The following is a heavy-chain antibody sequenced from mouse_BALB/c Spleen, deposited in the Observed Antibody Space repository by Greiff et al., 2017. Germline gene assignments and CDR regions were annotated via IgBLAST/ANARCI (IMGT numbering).Heavy chain of an antibody. Sequence: EVQLQESGPGLVKPSQSLSLTCTVTGYSITSDYAWNWIRQFPGNKLEWMGYISYSGSTSYNPSLKSRISITRDTSKNQFFLQLNSVTTEDTATYYCARGGPYNYYAMDYWGQGTSVTVSS. J-gene: IGHJ4*01. CDR1: GYSITSDYA. V-gene: IGHV3-2*02. CDR3: ARGGPYNYYAMDY. CDR2: ISYSGST.